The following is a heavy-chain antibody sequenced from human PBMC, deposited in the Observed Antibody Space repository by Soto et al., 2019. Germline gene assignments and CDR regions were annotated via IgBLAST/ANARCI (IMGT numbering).Heavy chain of an antibody. CDR2: ISGSGGGT. D-gene: IGHD2-2*01. CDR3: AKDSCSSTSCYFDY. CDR1: GFTFSDYA. J-gene: IGHJ4*02. V-gene: IGHV3-23*01. Sequence: GGSLRLSCAASGFTFSDYAMSWVRQVPGKGLEWVSAISGSGGGTYYTDSVKGRFTISRDNSKNTLYLQMNSLRAEDTAVYYCAKDSCSSTSCYFDYWGQGTLVTVSS.